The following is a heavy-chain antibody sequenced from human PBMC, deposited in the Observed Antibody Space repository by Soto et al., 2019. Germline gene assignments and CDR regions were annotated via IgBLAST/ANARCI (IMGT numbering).Heavy chain of an antibody. CDR2: ISNSGTA. V-gene: IGHV4-30-4*01. J-gene: IGHJ6*02. CDR1: GGSISSGDYY. Sequence: QVQLQESGPGLVRPSQTLSLTCTVSGGSISSGDYYWSWIRQPPGKGLEWNGYISNSGTAYYNPSLKSRVTISVDTSKTQFALRPRSVTVADTAVYSCARDAWTVVRGFLISGGLDVWGQGTTVTVSS. D-gene: IGHD3-10*01. CDR3: ARDAWTVVRGFLISGGLDV.